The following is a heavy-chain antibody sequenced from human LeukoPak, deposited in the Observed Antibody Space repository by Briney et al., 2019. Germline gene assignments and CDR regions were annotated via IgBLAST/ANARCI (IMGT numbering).Heavy chain of an antibody. D-gene: IGHD3-10*01. Sequence: PGGSLRLSCAASGFSFSSYSMNWVRQAPGKGLEWVSYIRSSSSTIYYADSVKGRFTISRDNGKNSLYLQMNSLKDEDTAVYYCARAGSHYYGSGSGFYFDYWGQGTLVTVSS. CDR2: IRSSSSTI. J-gene: IGHJ4*02. CDR1: GFSFSSYS. CDR3: ARAGSHYYGSGSGFYFDY. V-gene: IGHV3-48*02.